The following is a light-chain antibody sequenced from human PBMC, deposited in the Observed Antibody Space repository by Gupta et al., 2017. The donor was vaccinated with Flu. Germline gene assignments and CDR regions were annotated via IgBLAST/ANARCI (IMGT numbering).Light chain of an antibody. V-gene: IGKV2-28*01. CDR2: LGS. Sequence: ITQSPLSLPVTPGEPASISCRSSQSLLNSNGNNFLDWYLQKPGQSPQLLIYLGSTRASGVPDRISGSGSDTDFTLKISRVEAEDVGVYYCRQALQTPYNFGQGTKLEIK. J-gene: IGKJ2*01. CDR3: RQALQTPYN. CDR1: QSLLNSNGNNF.